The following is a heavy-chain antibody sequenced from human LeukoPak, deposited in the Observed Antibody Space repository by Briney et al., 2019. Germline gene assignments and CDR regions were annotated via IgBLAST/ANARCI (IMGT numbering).Heavy chain of an antibody. Sequence: SETLSLTCTVSGGFISSGGYYWSWIRQHPGKGLEWIGYIYYSGSTYYNPSLKSRVTISVDTSKNQFSLKLSSVTAADTAVYYCARDELSTGLDYWGQGTLVTVSS. CDR2: IYYSGST. D-gene: IGHD1-1*01. CDR1: GGFISSGGYY. V-gene: IGHV4-31*03. CDR3: ARDELSTGLDY. J-gene: IGHJ4*02.